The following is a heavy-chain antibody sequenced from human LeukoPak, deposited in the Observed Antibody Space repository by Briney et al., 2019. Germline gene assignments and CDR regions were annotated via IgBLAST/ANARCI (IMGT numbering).Heavy chain of an antibody. V-gene: IGHV3-23*01. CDR2: ISGSGGST. CDR1: GFTFSSYA. D-gene: IGHD5-18*01. J-gene: IGHJ4*02. Sequence: GGSLRLSCAASGFTFSSYAMSWVRQAPGKGLEWVSAISGSGGSTYYADSVKGRFTISRDNSKNTLYLQMNSLRAEDTAVYYCAKEFIPGRRGYSCGWYYFDYWGQGTLVTVSS. CDR3: AKEFIPGRRGYSCGWYYFDY.